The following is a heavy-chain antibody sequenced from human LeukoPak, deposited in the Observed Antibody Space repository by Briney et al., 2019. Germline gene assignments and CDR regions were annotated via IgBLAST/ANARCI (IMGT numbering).Heavy chain of an antibody. CDR1: GGSFSGYY. J-gene: IGHJ6*03. CDR2: INHSGST. D-gene: IGHD6-13*01. V-gene: IGHV4-34*01. CDR3: ATPPRGIAAAGTLPYMDV. Sequence: SETLSLTCAVYGGSFSGYYWSWIRQPPGKGLEWIGEINHSGSTNYNPSLKSRVTISVDASKNQFSLKLSSVTAADTAVYYCATPPRGIAAAGTLPYMDVWGKGTTVTVS.